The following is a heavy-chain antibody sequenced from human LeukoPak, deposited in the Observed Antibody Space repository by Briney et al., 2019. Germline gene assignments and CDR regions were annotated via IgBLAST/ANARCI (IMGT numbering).Heavy chain of an antibody. CDR3: VTDRIPDGYYSVDY. Sequence: GGSLRLSCEASGFSFSIFAINWVRQAPGKGLEWVALIIGNSKMIEYADSVKGRFTISRDNSRNTVYLQMNSLRVEDTAVYYCVTDRIPDGYYSVDYWGQGTLVTVSS. CDR2: IIGNSKMI. D-gene: IGHD3-3*01. CDR1: GFSFSIFA. J-gene: IGHJ4*02. V-gene: IGHV3-23*01.